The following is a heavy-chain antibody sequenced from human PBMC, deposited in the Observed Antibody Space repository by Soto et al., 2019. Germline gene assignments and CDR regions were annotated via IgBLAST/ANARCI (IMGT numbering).Heavy chain of an antibody. J-gene: IGHJ4*02. CDR2: IYTSGST. CDR3: ARDISHFRYYYGSGSYYYFDY. V-gene: IGHV4-4*07. D-gene: IGHD3-10*01. CDR1: GGSISSYS. Sequence: SSETLSLTCTVSGGSISSYSWSWTRPPAGEGLEWIGRIYTSGSTNYNPSLKSRVTMSVDTSKNQFSPKLSSVTAADTAVYYCARDISHFRYYYGSGSYYYFDYWGQGTLVTVSS.